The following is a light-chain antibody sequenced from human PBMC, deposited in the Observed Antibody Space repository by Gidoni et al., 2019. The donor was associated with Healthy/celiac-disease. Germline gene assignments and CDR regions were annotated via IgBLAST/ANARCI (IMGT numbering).Light chain of an antibody. CDR3: QSYDSSRSGYV. CDR1: SSNIGAGYD. Sequence: QSVLTQPPSVSGAPGQSVTNSCTGRSSNIGAGYDVHWYQQLPGTAPKLLIYGNSNRPSGVPDRFSGSKSGTSASLAITGLQAEDEADYYCQSYDSSRSGYVFGTGTKVTVL. V-gene: IGLV1-40*01. J-gene: IGLJ1*01. CDR2: GNS.